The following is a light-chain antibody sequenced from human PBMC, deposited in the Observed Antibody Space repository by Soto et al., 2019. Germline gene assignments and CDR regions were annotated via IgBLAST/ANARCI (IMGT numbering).Light chain of an antibody. V-gene: IGLV2-14*01. CDR2: EVS. J-gene: IGLJ2*01. CDR3: SSYTRTTTLV. Sequence: QSVLTQPASVSGSPGQSITISCTGTSSDVGYYNFVSWYQQHPGKVPKLMIYEVSNRPSGVSNRFSGSKSGNTASLTISGLQAEDEADYYCSSYTRTTTLVFGGGTKVTVL. CDR1: SSDVGYYNF.